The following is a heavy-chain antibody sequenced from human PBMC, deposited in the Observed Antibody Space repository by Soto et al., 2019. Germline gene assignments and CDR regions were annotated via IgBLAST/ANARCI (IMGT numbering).Heavy chain of an antibody. J-gene: IGHJ6*02. Sequence: LPDTLSLTCAVYVGSFSGYYWRWIRQPPGKGLEWIGEITHSGSTNYNPSLKSRVTISVDTSKNQFSQKLSSVTAADTAVYYWASERGYSGYGRTRGYDGMDVWGQGTTVTVSS. CDR2: ITHSGST. CDR1: VGSFSGYY. D-gene: IGHD5-12*01. V-gene: IGHV4-34*01. CDR3: ASERGYSGYGRTRGYDGMDV.